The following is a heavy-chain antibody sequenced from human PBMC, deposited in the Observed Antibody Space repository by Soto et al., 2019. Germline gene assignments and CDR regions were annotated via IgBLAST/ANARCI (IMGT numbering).Heavy chain of an antibody. J-gene: IGHJ6*02. CDR1: GYTFTGYY. Sequence: QVQLVQSGAEVKKPGTSVKVSCKASGYTFTGYYMHWVRQAPGQGLEWMGWINPNSGGTNYAQKFQGRVTMTRDTSISTAYMELSRLRSDDTAVYYCARDPDIVVVPAAYYYYYGMDVWGQGTTVTVSS. CDR3: ARDPDIVVVPAAYYYYYGMDV. D-gene: IGHD2-2*01. V-gene: IGHV1-2*02. CDR2: INPNSGGT.